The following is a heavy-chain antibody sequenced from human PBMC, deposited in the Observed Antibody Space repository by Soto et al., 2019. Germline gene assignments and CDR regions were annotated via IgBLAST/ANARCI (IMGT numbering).Heavy chain of an antibody. CDR2: ISAYNGNT. Sequence: QVQLVQSGAEVKKPGASVKVSCKASCYTFTSYGISCVRQAPGQGLEWRGWISAYNGNTNYAQKLQGRVTMTTDTSTSTAYMELRSLRSDDTAVYYCAMVSYYYDSSGYYHPYWGQGTLVTVSS. V-gene: IGHV1-18*01. J-gene: IGHJ4*02. CDR1: CYTFTSYG. D-gene: IGHD3-22*01. CDR3: AMVSYYYDSSGYYHPY.